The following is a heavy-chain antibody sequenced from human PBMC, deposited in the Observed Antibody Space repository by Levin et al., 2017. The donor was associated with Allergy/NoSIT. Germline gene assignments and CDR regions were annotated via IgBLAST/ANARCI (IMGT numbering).Heavy chain of an antibody. CDR1: GFTFSVYW. CDR2: IKHDGSEG. V-gene: IGHV3-7*01. Sequence: QPGGSLRLSCAASGFTFSVYWMAWVRQAPGKGLEWVANIKHDGSEGHHVGSVRGRFTISRDNARKSLYLQMNSLRVEDTAVYYCVRDCGGDCYSYWGQGTLVTVSS. CDR3: VRDCGGDCYSY. J-gene: IGHJ4*02. D-gene: IGHD2-21*02.